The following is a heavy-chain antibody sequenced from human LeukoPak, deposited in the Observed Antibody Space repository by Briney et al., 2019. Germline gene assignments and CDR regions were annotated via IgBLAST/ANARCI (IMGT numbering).Heavy chain of an antibody. CDR3: VKDYSGYYDILTGIDY. CDR2: ISGSGITT. J-gene: IGHJ4*02. Sequence: PGGSLRLSCAASGFTFSSYAMSWVRQAPGKGLEWVSSISGSGITTYYADSVKGRFTISRDNSKNTLYLQMNSLRAEDTAVYYCVKDYSGYYDILTGIDYWGQGTLVTVSS. V-gene: IGHV3-23*01. CDR1: GFTFSSYA. D-gene: IGHD3-9*01.